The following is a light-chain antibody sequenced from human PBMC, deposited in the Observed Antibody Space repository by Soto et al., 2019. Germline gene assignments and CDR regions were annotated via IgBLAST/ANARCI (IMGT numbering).Light chain of an antibody. J-gene: IGKJ1*01. CDR2: CAS. CDR1: QSLLYSSKNKNY. V-gene: IGKV4-1*01. Sequence: IMMPHSPGSMQVSLRERATIKCKYSQSLLYSSKNKNYLAWYQQKPGQPPKLLIYCASTRESGVPDRFSGSGSGTDFTLTIGSPQADDVAIYYCQQYYSTPRTFGPGTKVDIK. CDR3: QQYYSTPRT.